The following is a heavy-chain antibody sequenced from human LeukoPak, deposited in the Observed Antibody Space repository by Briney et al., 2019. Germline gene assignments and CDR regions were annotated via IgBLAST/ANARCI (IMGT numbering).Heavy chain of an antibody. Sequence: GGSLRLSCAASGFTFSSYSMNWVRQAPGKGLEWVSSISSSSSYIYYADSVKGRFTISRDNAKNSLYLQMNSLRAEDTAVYYCARAGHCSGGSCYSRIAFDIWGQGTMVTVSS. CDR1: GFTFSSYS. D-gene: IGHD2-15*01. V-gene: IGHV3-21*01. CDR3: ARAGHCSGGSCYSRIAFDI. J-gene: IGHJ3*02. CDR2: ISSSSSYI.